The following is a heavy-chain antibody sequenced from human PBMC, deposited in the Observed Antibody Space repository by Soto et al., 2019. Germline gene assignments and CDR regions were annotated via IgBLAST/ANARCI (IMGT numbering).Heavy chain of an antibody. D-gene: IGHD1-26*01. V-gene: IGHV3-21*01. Sequence: EVQLVESGGGLVKPGGSLRLSCAASGFTFSKYSMNWVRQAPGKGLEWVSSISSSSSYIYYADSVKGRFTISRDNAKNSQYLQLSSLRVEATAVYYCARPVGGTHYWGQGTLVTGSS. CDR3: ARPVGGTHY. J-gene: IGHJ4*02. CDR2: ISSSSSYI. CDR1: GFTFSKYS.